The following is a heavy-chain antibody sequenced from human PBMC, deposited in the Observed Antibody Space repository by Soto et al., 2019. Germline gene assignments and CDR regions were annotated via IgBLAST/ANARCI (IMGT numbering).Heavy chain of an antibody. CDR3: ARDEGNGVGFDY. CDR1: GGSISRGGYY. J-gene: IGHJ4*02. Sequence: QVQLQESGPGLVKPSQTLSLTCTVSGGSISRGGYYWSWIRQHPGKGLEWIGYIYYSGSTYYNPSLKSRVTISVDTSKNQFSLKLSSVTAADTAVYYCARDEGNGVGFDYWGQGTLVTVSS. V-gene: IGHV4-31*03. D-gene: IGHD3-10*01. CDR2: IYYSGST.